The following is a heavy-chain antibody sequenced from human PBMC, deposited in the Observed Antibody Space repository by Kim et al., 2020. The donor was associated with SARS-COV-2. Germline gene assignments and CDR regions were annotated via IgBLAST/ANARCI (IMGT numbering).Heavy chain of an antibody. V-gene: IGHV4-59*01. CDR1: GGSISSYY. D-gene: IGHD3-3*01. CDR2: IYYSGST. CDR3: ARASTYYDFWSGYEDGMDV. Sequence: SETLSLTCTVPGGSISSYYWSWIRQPPGKGLEWIGYIYYSGSTNYNPPLKSRVTISVDTSKNQFSLKLSSVTAADTAVYYCARASTYYDFWSGYEDGMDV. J-gene: IGHJ6*01.